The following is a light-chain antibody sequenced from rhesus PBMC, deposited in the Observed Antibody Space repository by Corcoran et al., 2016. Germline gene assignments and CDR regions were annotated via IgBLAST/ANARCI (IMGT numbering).Light chain of an antibody. CDR1: QGISSW. CDR2: GAS. J-gene: IGKJ1*01. V-gene: IGKV1S6*01. Sequence: DIQMTQPPSSLSASAGDRVTITCQASQGISSWLAWYQQKPGKAPTLLIFGASSLQSGVPSRFSGRGSGTDFTLTISSLPPEDFATYYCQKHNGYPRTFGQGTKVEIK. CDR3: QKHNGYPRT.